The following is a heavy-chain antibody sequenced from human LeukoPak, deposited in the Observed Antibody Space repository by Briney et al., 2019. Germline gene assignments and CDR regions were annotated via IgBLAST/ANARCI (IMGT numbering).Heavy chain of an antibody. J-gene: IGHJ3*02. D-gene: IGHD3-22*01. V-gene: IGHV4-59*12. Sequence: SETLSLTCTVSGGSISSYYWSWIRQPPGKGLEWIGYIYYSGSTNYNPSLKSRVTMSVDTSKNQFSLKLSSVTAADTAVYYCARDQYYYDSSGYYPNDAFDIWGQGTMATVSS. CDR2: IYYSGST. CDR3: ARDQYYYDSSGYYPNDAFDI. CDR1: GGSISSYY.